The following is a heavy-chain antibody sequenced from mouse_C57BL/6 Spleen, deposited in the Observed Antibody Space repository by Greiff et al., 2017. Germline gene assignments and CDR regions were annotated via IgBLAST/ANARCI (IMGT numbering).Heavy chain of an antibody. CDR1: GYTFTSYW. J-gene: IGHJ2*01. CDR2: IHPSDSDT. Sequence: QVQLQQPGAELVKPGASVKVSCKASGYTFTSYWMHWVKQRPGQGLEWIGRIHPSDSDTNYNQKFKGKATLTVDKSSSTAYMQLSRLTSEDTAVYYCAICYYSNNVDYFDYWGQGTTLTVSS. V-gene: IGHV1-74*01. CDR3: AICYYSNNVDYFDY. D-gene: IGHD2-5*01.